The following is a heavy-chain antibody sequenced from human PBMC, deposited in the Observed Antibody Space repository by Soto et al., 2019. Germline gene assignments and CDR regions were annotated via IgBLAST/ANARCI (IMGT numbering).Heavy chain of an antibody. CDR2: ITNDGRNT. Sequence: PGGSLRLSCAASGFTFSDYAMHWVRQAPGKGLVWVAVITNDGRNTHYADSVKGRFTISRDNSKNTVSLEMTSLRAEDTAVYYCAKGGRQWLVTSDFNYWGQGALVTVSS. CDR3: AKGGRQWLVTSDFNY. CDR1: GFTFSDYA. J-gene: IGHJ4*02. V-gene: IGHV3-30*18. D-gene: IGHD6-19*01.